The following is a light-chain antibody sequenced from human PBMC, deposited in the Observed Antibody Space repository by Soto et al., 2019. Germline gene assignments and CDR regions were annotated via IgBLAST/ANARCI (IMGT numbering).Light chain of an antibody. J-gene: IGKJ1*01. Sequence: AIQMTQSPSSLSASVGDRVTITCRASQDIRTELGWYQQKPGNAPKLLIYATSILQSGFPSRFSGIGSGTDFTLTIISLQTEDFATYYCLQDYSYPRTFGQGTKVEIK. V-gene: IGKV1-6*01. CDR3: LQDYSYPRT. CDR2: ATS. CDR1: QDIRTE.